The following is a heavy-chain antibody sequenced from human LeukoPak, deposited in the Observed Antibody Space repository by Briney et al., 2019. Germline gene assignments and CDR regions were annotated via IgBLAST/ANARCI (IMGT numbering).Heavy chain of an antibody. V-gene: IGHV3-7*01. J-gene: IGHJ4*02. CDR1: GFTFSSYW. D-gene: IGHD6-13*01. CDR2: IKQDGSEK. CDR3: ARDPEKGTSSWFFWESDY. Sequence: PGGSLRLSCAASGFTFSSYWMSWVRQAPGKGLEWMANIKQDGSEKYYVDSVKGRFTISRDNAKNSLYLQMNSLRAEDTAVYYCARDPEKGTSSWFFWESDYWGQGTLVTVSS.